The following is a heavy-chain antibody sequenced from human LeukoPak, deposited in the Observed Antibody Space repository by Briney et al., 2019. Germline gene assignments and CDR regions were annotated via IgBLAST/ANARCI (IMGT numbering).Heavy chain of an antibody. CDR2: IHGSGST. CDR1: GGSVNSGSTS. V-gene: IGHV4-61*09. D-gene: IGHD3-10*01. Sequence: PSQTLSLTCTVSGGSVNSGSTSWSWIRQPAGKGLEWIGHIHGSGSTNYNPSVKSRVSISLDTSKNQVSLKLSSVTAADTAVYYCARDWVYGSGSYYYHPPFDYWGQGTLVTVSS. J-gene: IGHJ4*02. CDR3: ARDWVYGSGSYYYHPPFDY.